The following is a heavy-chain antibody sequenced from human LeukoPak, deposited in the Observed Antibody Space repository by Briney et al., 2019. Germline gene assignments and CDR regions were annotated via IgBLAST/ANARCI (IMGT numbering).Heavy chain of an antibody. D-gene: IGHD6-13*01. J-gene: IGHJ4*02. V-gene: IGHV3-48*01. Sequence: GGSLRLSCAASGFTFSSYSMNWVRQAPGKGLEWVSYISSSSSTIYYADSVKGRFTISRDNAKNTLYLQMNSLRAEDTAVYYCAKGDGAAADYWGQGTLVTVSS. CDR2: ISSSSSTI. CDR1: GFTFSSYS. CDR3: AKGDGAAADY.